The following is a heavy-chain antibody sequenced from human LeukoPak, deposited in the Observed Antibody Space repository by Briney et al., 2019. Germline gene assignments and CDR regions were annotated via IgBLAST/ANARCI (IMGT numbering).Heavy chain of an antibody. V-gene: IGHV3-23*01. CDR3: AKGPMTTVTTSPFDY. CDR2: ISGSGGST. CDR1: GFTFSSYA. J-gene: IGHJ4*02. Sequence: GGPLRLSCAPSGFTFSSYAMSGARQAPGRGLEGVSAISGSGGSTYYADSVKGRFTISRDNSKNTLYLQMNSLRAEDTAVYYCAKGPMTTVTTSPFDYWGQGTLVTVSS. D-gene: IGHD4-17*01.